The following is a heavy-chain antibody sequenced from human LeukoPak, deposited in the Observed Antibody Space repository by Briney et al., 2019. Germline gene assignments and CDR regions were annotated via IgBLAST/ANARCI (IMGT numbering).Heavy chain of an antibody. CDR2: ISWDGGNT. D-gene: IGHD3-10*01. V-gene: IGHV3-43D*03. CDR1: GFTFSSYS. J-gene: IGHJ4*02. Sequence: PGGSLRLSCAASGFTFSSYSMNWVRQAPGKGLEWVSLISWDGGNTFYADSVKGRFTISRDNSKNSLYLQMNSLRAEDTALYYCAKDSRKLLYFGELSFDYWGQGTLVTVSS. CDR3: AKDSRKLLYFGELSFDY.